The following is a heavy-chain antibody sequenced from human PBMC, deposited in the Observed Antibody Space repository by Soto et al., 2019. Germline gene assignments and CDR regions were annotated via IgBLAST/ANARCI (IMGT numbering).Heavy chain of an antibody. Sequence: SVKVSCKASGGTFSSYAISWVRQAPGQGLEWMGGIIPIFGTANYAQKFQGRVTITADKSTSTAYMELSSLRSEDTAVYYCARDGDSSSWYTVWGQGTLVTVSS. J-gene: IGHJ4*02. CDR1: GGTFSSYA. D-gene: IGHD6-13*01. CDR3: ARDGDSSSWYTV. CDR2: IIPIFGTA. V-gene: IGHV1-69*06.